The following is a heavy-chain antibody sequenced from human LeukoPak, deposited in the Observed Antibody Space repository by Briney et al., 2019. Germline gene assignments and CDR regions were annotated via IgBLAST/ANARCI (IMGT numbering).Heavy chain of an antibody. J-gene: IGHJ5*02. Sequence: SETLSLTCAVYGGSFSGYYWSWIRQPPGKGLEWIGEINHSGSTNYNPCLKSRVTISVDTSKNQFSLKLSSVTAADTAVYYCARVVVYASLHNWFDPWGQGTLVTVSS. V-gene: IGHV4-34*01. CDR3: ARVVVYASLHNWFDP. D-gene: IGHD2-8*02. CDR2: INHSGST. CDR1: GGSFSGYY.